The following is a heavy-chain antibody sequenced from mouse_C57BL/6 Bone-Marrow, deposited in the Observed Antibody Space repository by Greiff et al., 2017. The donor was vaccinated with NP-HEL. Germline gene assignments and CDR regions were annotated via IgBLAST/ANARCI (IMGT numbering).Heavy chain of an antibody. CDR2: INPSSGYT. V-gene: IGHV1-7*01. CDR3: ARLLRDY. J-gene: IGHJ2*01. CDR1: GYTFTTYW. Sequence: VQLQQSGAELVKPGASVKLSCKASGYTFTTYWMHWVKQRPGQGLEWIGYINPSSGYTKYNQKFKGKATLTADKSSSTAYMQLSSLTYEDSAVSYCARLLRDYWGQGTTLTVSS. D-gene: IGHD1-1*01.